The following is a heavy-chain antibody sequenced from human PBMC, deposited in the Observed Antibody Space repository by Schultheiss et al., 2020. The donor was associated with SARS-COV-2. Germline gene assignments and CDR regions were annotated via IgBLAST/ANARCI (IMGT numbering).Heavy chain of an antibody. D-gene: IGHD3-3*01. J-gene: IGHJ2*01. CDR3: ARDRYDFWSGYVSYWYFDL. Sequence: SVKVSCKTSGYRFNSYGISWVRQAPGQGLEWMGGIIPIFGTANYAQKFQGRVTITADESTSTAYMELSSLRSEDTAVYYCARDRYDFWSGYVSYWYFDLWGRGTLVTVSS. V-gene: IGHV1-69*13. CDR1: GYRFNSYG. CDR2: IIPIFGTA.